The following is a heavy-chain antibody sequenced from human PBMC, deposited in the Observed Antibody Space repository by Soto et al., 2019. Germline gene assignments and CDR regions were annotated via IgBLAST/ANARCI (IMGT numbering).Heavy chain of an antibody. V-gene: IGHV3-23*01. J-gene: IGHJ6*02. CDR1: GFTFSSYA. Sequence: EVQLLESGGGLVQPGGSLRLSCAASGFTFSSYAMSWVRQAPGKGLEWVSAISGSGGSTYYADSVKGRFTISRDNSKNTLYLQMNSLRAEDTAVYYCAKDREPPYYDILTVYYERYYYYGMDVWGQGTTVTVSS. CDR3: AKDREPPYYDILTVYYERYYYYGMDV. CDR2: ISGSGGST. D-gene: IGHD3-9*01.